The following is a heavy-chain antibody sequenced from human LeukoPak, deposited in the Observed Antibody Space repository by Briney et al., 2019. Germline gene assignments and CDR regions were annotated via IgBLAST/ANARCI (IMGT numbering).Heavy chain of an antibody. J-gene: IGHJ5*02. CDR2: INPNRGGT. CDR3: ARGGITMVRGVPNGWFDP. D-gene: IGHD3-10*01. CDR1: GYTFTGYY. Sequence: ASVKVSRKASGYTFTGYYMHWVRQAPGQGLEWMGWINPNRGGTNYAQKFQGWVTMTRDTSISTAYMELSRLRSDDTAVYYCARGGITMVRGVPNGWFDPWGQGTLVTVSS. V-gene: IGHV1-2*04.